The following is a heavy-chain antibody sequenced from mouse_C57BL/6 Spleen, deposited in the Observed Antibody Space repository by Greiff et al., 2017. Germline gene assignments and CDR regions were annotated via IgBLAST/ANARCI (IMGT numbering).Heavy chain of an antibody. CDR1: GYTFTSYW. D-gene: IGHD1-1*01. V-gene: IGHV1-61*01. CDR3: ARRITTVEDYAMDY. CDR2: IYPSDSET. Sequence: QVQLQQPGAELVRPGSSVKLSCKASGYTFTSYWMDWVKQRPGQGLEWIGNIYPSDSETHYNQKFKDKATLTVDKSSSTAYMQLSSLTSEDSAVYDCARRITTVEDYAMDYWGQGTSVTVSS. J-gene: IGHJ4*01.